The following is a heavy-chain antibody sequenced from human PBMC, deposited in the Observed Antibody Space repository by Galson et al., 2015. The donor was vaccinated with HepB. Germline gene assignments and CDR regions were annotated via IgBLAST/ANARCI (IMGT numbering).Heavy chain of an antibody. D-gene: IGHD3-10*01. V-gene: IGHV4-30-2*01. CDR2: IYHSGST. CDR1: GGSISSGGYS. J-gene: IGHJ4*02. Sequence: TLSLTCAVSGGSISSGGYSWSWIRQPPGKGLEWIGYIYHSGSTYYNPSLKSRVTISVDRSKNQFSLKLSSATAADTAVYYCARDPSETGNRYFDYWGQGTLVTVSS. CDR3: ARDPSETGNRYFDY.